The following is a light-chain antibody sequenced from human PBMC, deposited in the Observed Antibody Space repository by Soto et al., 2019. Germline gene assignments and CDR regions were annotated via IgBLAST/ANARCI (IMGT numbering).Light chain of an antibody. Sequence: QSALTPPASVSGSPGQSITISCTGTSSDIGGYNYVSWYQQLPGKVPKLIIYDVSNRPSGVSDRFSGSKSGNAAYLTISGLQAEDEADYYCSSYTSTSTLYVFGTGTKLTVL. CDR2: DVS. V-gene: IGLV2-14*03. J-gene: IGLJ1*01. CDR1: SSDIGGYNY. CDR3: SSYTSTSTLYV.